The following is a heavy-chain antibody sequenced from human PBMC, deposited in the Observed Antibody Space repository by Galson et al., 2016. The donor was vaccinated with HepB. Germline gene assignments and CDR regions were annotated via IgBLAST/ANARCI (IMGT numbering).Heavy chain of an antibody. CDR2: IYHSGSS. Sequence: TLSLTCTVSGGSIITGGYYWSWIRQHPGKGLEWIGDIYHSGSSNYNPSLKSRLTLSVDKSNNHVSLMLTSVTAADTAVYYGARGGSRIEASGAFEDRGRCASYGRNYNNLLSLMPTSVTAVCTAVYCCASGGTRIEASGALEDWGHGSVVTVSS. J-gene: IGHJ4*01. D-gene: IGHD6-25*01. CDR1: GGSIITGGYY. CDR3: ARGGSRIEASGAFEDRGRCASYGRNYNNLLSLMPTSVTAVCTAVYCCASGGTRIEASGALED. V-gene: IGHV4-31*03.